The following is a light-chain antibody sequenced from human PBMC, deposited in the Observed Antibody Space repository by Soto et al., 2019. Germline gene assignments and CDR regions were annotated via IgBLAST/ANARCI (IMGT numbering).Light chain of an antibody. CDR2: TAS. CDR3: QQLTSFPFT. Sequence: DIQLTQSPSFLSASVGDRVTITCRASQGISTSLAWYQQKPGNAPKLLIYTASTLHSGVPSRFSGSGSGTEFTLTISSLLPEDFATYHCQQLTSFPFTFGQGTRLEI. J-gene: IGKJ5*01. CDR1: QGISTS. V-gene: IGKV1-9*01.